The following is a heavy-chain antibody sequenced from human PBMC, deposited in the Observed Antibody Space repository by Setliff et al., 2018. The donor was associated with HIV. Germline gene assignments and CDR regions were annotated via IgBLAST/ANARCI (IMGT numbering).Heavy chain of an antibody. CDR1: GYSFVDFW. J-gene: IGHJ4*02. CDR3: VRYIGAAAGYIDH. D-gene: IGHD6-25*01. Sequence: GESLKISCHLSGYSFVDFWIGWVRQMPGKGLEWVGFIYPGDSDSRYSPSFRGQVNISADKSTTTAYLPWARLKASDTAMYYCVRYIGAAAGYIDHWGQGTLVTVSS. CDR2: IYPGDSDS. V-gene: IGHV5-51*01.